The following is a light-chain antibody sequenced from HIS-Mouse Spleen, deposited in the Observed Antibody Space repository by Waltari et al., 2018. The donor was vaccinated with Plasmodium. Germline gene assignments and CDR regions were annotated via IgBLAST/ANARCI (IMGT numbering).Light chain of an antibody. Sequence: SYELTQPPSVSVSPRQTARITCSGDALPKKYTYWYQQKPGQAPVLVIYEDSKRPSRIPERFSGSSSGTMATLTISGAQVEDEADYYCYSTDSSGNHRVFGGGTKLTVL. CDR3: YSTDSSGNHRV. J-gene: IGLJ3*02. CDR1: ALPKKY. V-gene: IGLV3-10*01. CDR2: EDS.